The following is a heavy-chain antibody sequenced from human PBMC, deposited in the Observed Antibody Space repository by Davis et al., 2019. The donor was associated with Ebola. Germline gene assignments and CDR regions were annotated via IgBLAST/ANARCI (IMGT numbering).Heavy chain of an antibody. J-gene: IGHJ6*02. CDR3: AREKDYYYHGLDV. CDR2: IYISGST. Sequence: PGGSLRLSCAVSGGSITGYYWSWIRQPAGKGLEWIGRIYISGSTHYNPSLKSRVTMSVDTSKNQFSLKLSSVTAADTAVYYCAREKDYYYHGLDVWGQGTTVTVSS. V-gene: IGHV4-4*07. D-gene: IGHD2-15*01. CDR1: GGSITGYY.